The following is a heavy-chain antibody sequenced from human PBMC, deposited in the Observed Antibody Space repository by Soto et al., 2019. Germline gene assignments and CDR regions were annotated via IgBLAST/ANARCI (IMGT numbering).Heavy chain of an antibody. CDR3: ARDPTGTVVPYFDY. CDR2: IIPLSGTA. D-gene: IGHD1-1*01. CDR1: GDTFSNFA. J-gene: IGHJ4*02. Sequence: QVQLVQSGAEVRKPGSSVKVSFKASGDTFSNFAITWVRQAPGQGLEWMGGIIPLSGTANYAQKFQGRVTISADKSTSTAYMELSGLRSDDTAVYYCARDPTGTVVPYFDYWGQGTLVTVSS. V-gene: IGHV1-69*06.